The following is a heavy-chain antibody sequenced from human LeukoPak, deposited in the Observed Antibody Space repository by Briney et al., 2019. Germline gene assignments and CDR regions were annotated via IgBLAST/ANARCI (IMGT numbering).Heavy chain of an antibody. J-gene: IGHJ6*03. D-gene: IGHD3-10*01. CDR1: GFTFSSYG. V-gene: IGHV3-30*18. CDR3: AKDTPSGYYYGSGRLRIYYYYMDV. CDR2: ISYDGRNK. Sequence: PGGSLRLSCAGSGFTFSSYGMHWVRQAPGKGLEWVAVISYDGRNKYYADSVKGRFTISRDNSKNSLYLQMNSLRAEDTALYYCAKDTPSGYYYGSGRLRIYYYYMDVWGKGTTVTISS.